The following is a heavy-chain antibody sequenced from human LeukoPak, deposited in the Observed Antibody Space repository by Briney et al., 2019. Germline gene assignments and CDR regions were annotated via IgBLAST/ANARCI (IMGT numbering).Heavy chain of an antibody. Sequence: SETLSLTCTVSGGSISSYYLSWIRQPPGKGLEWIGYIYYSGSTNYNPSLKGRVTISVDTSKNQFSLKLSSVTAADTAVYYCARGGTLGDCSNTRCNWFDPWGQGTLVTVSS. D-gene: IGHD2-2*01. CDR1: GGSISSYY. CDR2: IYYSGST. CDR3: ARGGTLGDCSNTRCNWFDP. V-gene: IGHV4-59*01. J-gene: IGHJ5*02.